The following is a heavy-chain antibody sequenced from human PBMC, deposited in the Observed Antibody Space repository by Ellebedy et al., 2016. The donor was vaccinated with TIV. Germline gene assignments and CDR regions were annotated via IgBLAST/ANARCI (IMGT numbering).Heavy chain of an antibody. CDR1: GFTFSSYG. CDR3: ARALDTAMVTGDPDY. V-gene: IGHV3-30*19. Sequence: PGGSLRLSCAASGFTFSSYGMHWVRQAPGKGLEWVAVIWYDGSNKYYADSVKGRFTISRDNSKNTLYLQMNSLRAEDTAVYYCARALDTAMVTGDPDYWGQGTLVTVSS. CDR2: IWYDGSNK. D-gene: IGHD5-18*01. J-gene: IGHJ4*02.